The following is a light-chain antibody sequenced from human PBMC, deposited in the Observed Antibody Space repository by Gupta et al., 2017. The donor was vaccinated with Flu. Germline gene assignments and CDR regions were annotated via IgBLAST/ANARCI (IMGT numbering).Light chain of an antibody. CDR2: QDT. Sequence: SPGQTAVITCSGDKLGDKFACWYQQKPGQSPTLVIYQDTKRPSGIPERFSGSNSGNTATLTISGTQAMDEADYYCQVWDSSTGVFGGGTNVTVL. V-gene: IGLV3-1*01. J-gene: IGLJ2*01. CDR1: KLGDKF. CDR3: QVWDSSTGV.